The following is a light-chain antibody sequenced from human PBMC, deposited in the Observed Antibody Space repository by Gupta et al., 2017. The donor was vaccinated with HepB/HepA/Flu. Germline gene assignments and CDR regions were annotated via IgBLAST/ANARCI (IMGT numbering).Light chain of an antibody. CDR3: MQYTHGPHT. J-gene: IGKJ2*01. CDR1: QSLLYSDGNTR. Sequence: DAVLTQSPLSLPVTLGQPASISCRSSQSLLYSDGNTRLHWFLQRPGQSPRRLIYKVSNRDSGVPDRFSGSGSGTDFTLKISRVEPDDVGVYYCMQYTHGPHTFGQGTKLEIK. V-gene: IGKV2-30*01. CDR2: KVS.